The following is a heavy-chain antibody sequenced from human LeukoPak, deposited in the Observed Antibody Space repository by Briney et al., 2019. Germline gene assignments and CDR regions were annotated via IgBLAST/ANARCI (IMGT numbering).Heavy chain of an antibody. D-gene: IGHD3-16*01. J-gene: IGHJ2*01. CDR1: GGSISSYY. CDR3: ARRGLGATSSDWYFDL. Sequence: SETLSLTCTVSGGSISSYYWSWIRQPPGKGLEWIGYIYYSGSTNYNPSLKSRVTISVDTSKNQFSLKLSSVTAADTAVYYCARRGLGATSSDWYFDLWGRGTLVTVSS. CDR2: IYYSGST. V-gene: IGHV4-59*08.